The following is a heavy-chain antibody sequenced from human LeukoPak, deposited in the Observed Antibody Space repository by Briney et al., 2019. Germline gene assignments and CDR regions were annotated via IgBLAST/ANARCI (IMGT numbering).Heavy chain of an antibody. V-gene: IGHV3-74*01. D-gene: IGHD3-9*01. CDR1: GFTFSSYW. CDR2: IETDGSST. Sequence: PGGSLRLSCAASGFTFSSYWMHWVRQVPGKKLMWVSQIETDGSSTIYADSVEGRFTVSRDNAKNTLYLQIHSLRVEDTAIYYCARDGPAADWDLDYWGQGTLVTVSS. CDR3: ARDGPAADWDLDY. J-gene: IGHJ4*02.